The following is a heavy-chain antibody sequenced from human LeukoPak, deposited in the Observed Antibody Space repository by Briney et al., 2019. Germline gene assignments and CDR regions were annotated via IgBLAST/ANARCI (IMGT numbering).Heavy chain of an antibody. J-gene: IGHJ6*04. D-gene: IGHD1-26*01. CDR2: IIPIFGTA. CDR3: VVGATPVDV. CDR1: GYTFTDYY. V-gene: IGHV1-69*13. Sequence: SVKVSCKVSGYTFTDYYMHWVRQAPGQGLEWMGGIIPIFGTANYAQKFQGRVTITADESTSTAYMELSSLRSEDTAVYYCVVGATPVDVWGKGTTVTVSS.